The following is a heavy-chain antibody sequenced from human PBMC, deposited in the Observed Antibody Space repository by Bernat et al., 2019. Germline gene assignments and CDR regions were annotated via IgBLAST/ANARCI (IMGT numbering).Heavy chain of an antibody. D-gene: IGHD3-9*01. Sequence: QVQLQESGPGLVKPSGTLSLTCAVSGGSISSSNWWSWVRQPPGKGLEWIGEIYHSGSTNYNPSLKSRVTISVDKSKNQFSLKLSSVTAADTAVYYCVSSQYYDILTGYDGMDVWGQGTTVTVSS. CDR3: VSSQYYDILTGYDGMDV. V-gene: IGHV4-4*02. CDR2: IYHSGST. J-gene: IGHJ6*02. CDR1: GGSISSSNW.